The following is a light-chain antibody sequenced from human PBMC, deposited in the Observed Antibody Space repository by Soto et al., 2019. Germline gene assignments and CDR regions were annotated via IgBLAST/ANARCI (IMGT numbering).Light chain of an antibody. CDR1: PDVSSW. CDR3: QPASSFSLT. V-gene: IGKV1-12*01. Sequence: DIQVTQSPSSVYASVGDRVTITCRTSPDVSSWLAWYHQKPGKAPELLIYSASTLQTGVPSRFSGSGSGTDFTLTISSLQPEDFASCYCQPASSFSLTVGGGTKVEIK. CDR2: SAS. J-gene: IGKJ4*01.